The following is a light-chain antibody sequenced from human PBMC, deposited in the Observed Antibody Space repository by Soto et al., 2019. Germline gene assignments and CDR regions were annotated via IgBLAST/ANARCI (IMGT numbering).Light chain of an antibody. CDR1: QSINSW. Sequence: DIQMTQSPSTLSASVGDRVTITCRASQSINSWLAWYQQKPGKAPKLLIYKASSLESGVPSRFSGSGSGTEFSLTISSLRPDDFATYYCQEYNSYLTFGQGTKVEIK. J-gene: IGKJ1*01. V-gene: IGKV1-5*03. CDR3: QEYNSYLT. CDR2: KAS.